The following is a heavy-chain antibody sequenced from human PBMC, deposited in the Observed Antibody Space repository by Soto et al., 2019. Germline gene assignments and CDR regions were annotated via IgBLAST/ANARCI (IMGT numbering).Heavy chain of an antibody. J-gene: IGHJ6*02. D-gene: IGHD2-2*02. CDR2: MNPNSGNT. CDR1: RYTFTSYD. V-gene: IGHV1-8*01. CDR3: ARGSRIVVVPAAIRGYYYYGMDV. Sequence: SVQVSFQAARYTFTSYDINWVRQATGQGLEWMGWMNPNSGNTGYGQKFQGRVTMTRNTPISTAYMELSSLRSEDTAVYYCARGSRIVVVPAAIRGYYYYGMDVWGQGTTVTVSS.